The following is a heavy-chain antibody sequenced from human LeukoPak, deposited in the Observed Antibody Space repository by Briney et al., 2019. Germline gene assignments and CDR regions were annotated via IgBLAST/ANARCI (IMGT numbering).Heavy chain of an antibody. CDR1: GFTFSSYG. CDR2: ISYDGSNK. Sequence: GGSLRLSCAASGFTFSSYGVHWVRQAPGKGLGWVAVISYDGSNKYYADSVKGRFTISRDNSKNTLYLQMNSLRAEDTAVHYCAKNLWFGELYNGMDVWGKGTTVTVSS. CDR3: AKNLWFGELYNGMDV. J-gene: IGHJ6*04. D-gene: IGHD3-10*01. V-gene: IGHV3-30*18.